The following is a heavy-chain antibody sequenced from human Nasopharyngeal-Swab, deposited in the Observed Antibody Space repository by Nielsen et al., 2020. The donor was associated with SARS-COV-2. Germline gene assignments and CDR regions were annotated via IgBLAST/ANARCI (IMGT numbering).Heavy chain of an antibody. CDR2: IYYSGST. D-gene: IGHD2-15*01. Sequence: SETLSLTCTVSGGSISSGDYYWSWIRQPPGKGLEWIGYIYYSGSTYYNPSLKSRITMSVDTSKNQFSLKLSSGTAADKEGEEGERKREEEKRKGYYYWYFDLWGRGTLVTVSS. CDR1: GGSISSGDYY. J-gene: IGHJ2*01. CDR3: ERKREEEKRKGYYYWYFDL. V-gene: IGHV4-30-4*01.